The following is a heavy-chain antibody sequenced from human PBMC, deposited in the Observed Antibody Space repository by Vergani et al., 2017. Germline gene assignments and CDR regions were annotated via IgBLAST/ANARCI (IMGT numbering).Heavy chain of an antibody. D-gene: IGHD3-22*01. Sequence: QVQLQESGPGLVKPSQTLSLTCSVSGGSISRNDYYWSWIRQPPGKGLEWIGYIYYSGSTYYNPSLKSRLTISVDTSKNQFSLKLSSVTAADTAVYYCARDKHYYDSSGYYYAFDIWGQGTMVTVSS. CDR2: IYYSGST. CDR3: ARDKHYYDSSGYYYAFDI. V-gene: IGHV4-30-4*08. J-gene: IGHJ3*02. CDR1: GGSISRNDYY.